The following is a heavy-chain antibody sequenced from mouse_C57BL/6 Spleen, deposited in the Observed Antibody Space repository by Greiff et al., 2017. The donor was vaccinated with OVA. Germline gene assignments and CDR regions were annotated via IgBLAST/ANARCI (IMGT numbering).Heavy chain of an antibody. CDR1: GYAFTNYL. CDR2: INPGSGGT. Sequence: QVQLQQSGAELVRPGTSVKVSCKASGYAFTNYLIEWVKQRPGQGLEWIGVINPGSGGTNYNEKFKGKATLTADKSSSTAYMQLSSLTSEDSAVYFCARPGYDYDWFAYWGQGTLVTVSA. V-gene: IGHV1-54*01. J-gene: IGHJ3*01. D-gene: IGHD2-4*01. CDR3: ARPGYDYDWFAY.